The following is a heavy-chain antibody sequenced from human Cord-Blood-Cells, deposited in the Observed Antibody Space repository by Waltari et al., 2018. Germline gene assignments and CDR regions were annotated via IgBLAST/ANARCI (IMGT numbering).Heavy chain of an antibody. D-gene: IGHD6-13*01. CDR2: IKHSGST. V-gene: IGHV4-34*01. CDR3: ATRRGIAAFDY. CDR1: GGSFSGYY. Sequence: QVQLQQWGAGLLKPSETLSLTCTVYGGSFSGYYWSWILQPPGKGLEWIGEIKHSGSTNVKPSLKSRVTISVDTSKNQFSLKLGSVTAADTAVYYCATRRGIAAFDYWGQGTLVTVSS. J-gene: IGHJ4*02.